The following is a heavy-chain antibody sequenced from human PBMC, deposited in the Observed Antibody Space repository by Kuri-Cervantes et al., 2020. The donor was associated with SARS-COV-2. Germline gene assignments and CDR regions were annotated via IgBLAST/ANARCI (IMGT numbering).Heavy chain of an antibody. CDR1: GASISGTIYY. Sequence: SETLSLTCTVSGASISGTIYYWGWIRQPPGKRLEWIGSIYSSGGTHYNPSLKGRVTISVDAPKNQFSLKLSSVTAADSAIYYCARDTGDWTPDGFDIWGQGTMVTVSS. V-gene: IGHV4-39*02. CDR3: ARDTGDWTPDGFDI. J-gene: IGHJ3*02. D-gene: IGHD2-21*02. CDR2: IYSSGGT.